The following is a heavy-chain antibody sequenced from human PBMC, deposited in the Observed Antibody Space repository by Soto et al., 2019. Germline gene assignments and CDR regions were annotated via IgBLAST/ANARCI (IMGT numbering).Heavy chain of an antibody. D-gene: IGHD6-6*01. J-gene: IGHJ6*03. V-gene: IGHV5-51*01. Sequence: PGESLKISCKGSGYSFTSYWIGWVRQMPGKGLEWMGIIYPGDSDTRYSPSFQGQVTISADKSISTAYLQWSSLKASDTAMYYCARLEYSSSYYYYYYMDVWGKGTTVTVSS. CDR1: GYSFTSYW. CDR3: ARLEYSSSYYYYYYMDV. CDR2: IYPGDSDT.